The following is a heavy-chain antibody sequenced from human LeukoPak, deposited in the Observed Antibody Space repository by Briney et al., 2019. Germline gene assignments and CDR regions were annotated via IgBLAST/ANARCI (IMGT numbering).Heavy chain of an antibody. CDR1: GASISNFY. CDR2: MLYSGST. V-gene: IGHV4-59*08. CDR3: SSCQDWVSHWFDP. Sequence: PSETLSLTCTVSGASISNFYWSWIRQAPGQGLEWIGYMLYSGSTNQKPSLRSRVTISIDTSKNQISLKLNSVTAADTAVHYCSSCQDWVSHWFDPWGQGTLVTVSS. J-gene: IGHJ5*02. D-gene: IGHD3-9*01.